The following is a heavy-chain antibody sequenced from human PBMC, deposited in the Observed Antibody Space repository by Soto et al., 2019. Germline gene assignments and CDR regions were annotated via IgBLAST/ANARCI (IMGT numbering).Heavy chain of an antibody. CDR2: IKSKTDGGTT. Sequence: GGSLRLSCAASGFTFSIAWMSWVRQAPGKGLEWVGRIKSKTDGGTTDYAAPVKGRFTISRDDSKNTLYLQMNSLKTEDTAVYYCTTPYWGGVPYYFDYWGQGTLVTVSS. V-gene: IGHV3-15*01. CDR3: TTPYWGGVPYYFDY. CDR1: GFTFSIAW. D-gene: IGHD2-21*01. J-gene: IGHJ4*02.